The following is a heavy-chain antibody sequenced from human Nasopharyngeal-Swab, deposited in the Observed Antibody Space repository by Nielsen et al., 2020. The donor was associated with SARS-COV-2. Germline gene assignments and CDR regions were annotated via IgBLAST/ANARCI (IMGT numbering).Heavy chain of an antibody. CDR1: GFTFSSYA. D-gene: IGHD3-9*01. J-gene: IGHJ6*02. CDR3: TRDQRTFDWPPMDV. CDR2: ISGSGGST. Sequence: GESLKISCAASGFTFSSYAMSWVRQAPGKGLEWVSAISGSGGSTYYADSVKGRFTISRDNTKNTLSLQMNSLRAEDTGIYYCTRDQRTFDWPPMDVWGQGTTVTVSS. V-gene: IGHV3-23*01.